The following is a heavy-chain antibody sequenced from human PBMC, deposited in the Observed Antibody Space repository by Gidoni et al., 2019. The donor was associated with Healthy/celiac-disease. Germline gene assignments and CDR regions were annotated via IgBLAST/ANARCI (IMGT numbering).Heavy chain of an antibody. J-gene: IGHJ4*02. V-gene: IGHV3-33*01. CDR3: ARSYYYDSSGYYPFDY. CDR2: IWYDGSNK. Sequence: QVQLVESGGGVVQPGRYLRLSCAASGFTFSSYGMHWVRQAPGKGLEWVAVIWYDGSNKYYADSVKGRFTISRDNSKNTLYLQMNSLRAEDTAVYYCARSYYYDSSGYYPFDYWGQGTLVTVSS. D-gene: IGHD3-22*01. CDR1: GFTFSSYG.